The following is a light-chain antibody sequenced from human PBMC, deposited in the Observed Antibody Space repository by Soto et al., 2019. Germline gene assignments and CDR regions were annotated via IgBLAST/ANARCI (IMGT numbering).Light chain of an antibody. CDR3: QQYGSSPWT. CDR2: GAS. CDR1: QSVSSSY. V-gene: IGKV3-20*01. Sequence: EIVLTQSPGTLSLSPLARATLSCSPSQSVSSSYLAWYQQKPGQAPRLLIYGASSRATGIPDRFSGSGSGTDFTLTISRLEPEDFAVYYCQQYGSSPWTFGQGTKVDI. J-gene: IGKJ1*01.